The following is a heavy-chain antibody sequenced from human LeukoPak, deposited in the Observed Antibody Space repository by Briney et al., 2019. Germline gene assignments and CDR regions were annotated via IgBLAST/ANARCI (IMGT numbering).Heavy chain of an antibody. CDR2: ISWNSGSM. V-gene: IGHV3-9*01. D-gene: IGHD1-26*01. CDR1: GFTFDDYA. Sequence: PGGSLRLSCAASGFTFDDYAMHWVRHAPGKGLGWVSSISWNSGSMGYADSVKGRFTISRDNAKNSLYLQMNSLRAEDTALYYCAKDLGSTPWSAFHIWGQGTMVTVSS. J-gene: IGHJ3*02. CDR3: AKDLGSTPWSAFHI.